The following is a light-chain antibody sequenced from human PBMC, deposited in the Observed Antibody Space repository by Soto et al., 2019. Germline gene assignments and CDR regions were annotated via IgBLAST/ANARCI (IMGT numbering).Light chain of an antibody. CDR2: GAS. V-gene: IGKV3-20*01. J-gene: IGKJ3*01. Sequence: EIVLTQSPGTLSLSPGERATLSCRASQSVSSSYLAWYQQKPGEAPRLLICGASSRATGIPDRFSGSGSGTDFTLTISRLEPEDFAVYYCQQYGSSRTFGPGTKVDIK. CDR3: QQYGSSRT. CDR1: QSVSSSY.